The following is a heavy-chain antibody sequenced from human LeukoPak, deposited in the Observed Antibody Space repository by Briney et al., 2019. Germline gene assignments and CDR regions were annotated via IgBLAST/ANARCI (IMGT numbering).Heavy chain of an antibody. CDR3: TREDDVITFGGVIAFDY. CDR2: TRSKTYGGTT. V-gene: IGHV3-49*03. CDR1: GFTFGDYA. J-gene: IGHJ4*02. Sequence: GGSLRLSCTVSGFTFGDYAMSWFRQAPGKGLEWVGFTRSKTYGGTTEYAASVKGRFIISRDDSKSIAYLQMNSLRTEDTAVYYCTREDDVITFGGVIAFDYWGQGTLVTVSS. D-gene: IGHD3-16*02.